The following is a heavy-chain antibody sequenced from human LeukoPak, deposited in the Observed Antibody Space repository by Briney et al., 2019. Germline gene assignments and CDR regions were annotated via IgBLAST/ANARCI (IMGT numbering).Heavy chain of an antibody. V-gene: IGHV3-7*01. CDR3: ARDRGYYDSSGYPDY. Sequence: GGFLRLSCAASGFTFSSYWMNWVRQAPEKGLEWVANIKQDGSEKYYVDSVKGRFTISRDNAKNSLYLQMNSLRAEDTAVYYCARDRGYYDSSGYPDYWGQGTLVTVSS. D-gene: IGHD3-22*01. CDR1: GFTFSSYW. CDR2: IKQDGSEK. J-gene: IGHJ4*02.